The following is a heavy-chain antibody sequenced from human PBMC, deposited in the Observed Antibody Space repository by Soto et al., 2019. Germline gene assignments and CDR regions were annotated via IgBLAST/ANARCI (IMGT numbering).Heavy chain of an antibody. CDR2: IYPGDSDT. CDR1: GYSFTSYW. V-gene: IGHV5-51*01. Sequence: GESLKISCKGSGYSFTSYWIGWVRQMPGKGLEWMGIIYPGDSDTRYSPPFQGQVTISADKSISTAYLQWSSLKASDTAMYYCARQLDYDILTGYYTDYYYGMDVWGQGTTVTVSS. J-gene: IGHJ6*02. D-gene: IGHD3-9*01. CDR3: ARQLDYDILTGYYTDYYYGMDV.